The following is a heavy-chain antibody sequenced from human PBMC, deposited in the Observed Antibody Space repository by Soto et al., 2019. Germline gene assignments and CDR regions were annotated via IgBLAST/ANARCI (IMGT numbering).Heavy chain of an antibody. J-gene: IGHJ5*02. Sequence: QVQLQESGPGLVKPSGTLSLTCAVSGGSISSSNWWSWVRQPPGKGLEGIGAIYHSGSTNYNPSLKSRVTISVDKSKNQFSLKLSSVTAADTAVYYCARVVAEQQLGGWFDPWGQGTLVTVSS. CDR2: IYHSGST. V-gene: IGHV4-4*02. D-gene: IGHD6-13*01. CDR3: ARVVAEQQLGGWFDP. CDR1: GGSISSSNW.